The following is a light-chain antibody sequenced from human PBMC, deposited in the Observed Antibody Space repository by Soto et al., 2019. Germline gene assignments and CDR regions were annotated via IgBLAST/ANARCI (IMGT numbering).Light chain of an antibody. CDR1: SSDVGGYNY. J-gene: IGLJ1*01. CDR3: SSHAGSSCV. Sequence: QSALTQPPSASGSPGQSVTISCTGTSSDVGGYNYVSWYQQHPGKAPKLMIYEVSKRPSGVPDRFSGSKSGNTAPLTVSGLQAEDEADYYCSSHAGSSCVFGTGTKVTVL. V-gene: IGLV2-8*01. CDR2: EVS.